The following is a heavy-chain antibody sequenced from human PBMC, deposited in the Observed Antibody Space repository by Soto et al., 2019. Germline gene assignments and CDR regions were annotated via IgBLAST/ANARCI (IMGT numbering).Heavy chain of an antibody. D-gene: IGHD6-19*01. V-gene: IGHV3-23*01. CDR3: AKDSLGSGWPKDYFDY. CDR2: ISGSGGST. J-gene: IGHJ4*02. Sequence: GGSLRLSCAASGFTFSSYGMSWVRQAPGKGLEWVSGISGSGGSTYYADSVKGRFTISRDNSKNTLYLQMNSLRAEDTAVYYCAKDSLGSGWPKDYFDYWGQGTLVTVSS. CDR1: GFTFSSYG.